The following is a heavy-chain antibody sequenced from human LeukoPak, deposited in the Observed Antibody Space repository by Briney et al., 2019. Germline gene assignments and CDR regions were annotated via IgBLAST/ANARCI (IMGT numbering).Heavy chain of an antibody. J-gene: IGHJ3*02. CDR2: ISSSSNYI. CDR3: LTIVETPIDAFDI. D-gene: IGHD4-23*01. CDR1: GFTFSSYS. Sequence: GGSLRLSCAASGFTFSSYSMDWVRQAPGKGLEWVSSISSSSNYIYYADSVKGRFTISIDDAKETLFLQMNSLTAEDTAVYYCLTIVETPIDAFDIWGQGAMVTVSS. V-gene: IGHV3-21*01.